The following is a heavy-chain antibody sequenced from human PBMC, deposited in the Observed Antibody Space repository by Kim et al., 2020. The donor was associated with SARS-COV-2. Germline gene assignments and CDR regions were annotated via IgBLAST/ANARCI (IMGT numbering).Heavy chain of an antibody. CDR3: TTVSRSSWDYGDLPIPYYYYGMDV. CDR1: GFTFSNAW. D-gene: IGHD4-17*01. J-gene: IGHJ6*02. Sequence: GGSLRLSCAASGFTFSNAWMSWVRQAPGKGLEWVGRIKSKTDGGTTDYAAPVKGRFTISRDDSKNTLYLQMNSLKTEDTAVYYCTTVSRSSWDYGDLPIPYYYYGMDVWGQGTTVTVSS. CDR2: IKSKTDGGTT. V-gene: IGHV3-15*01.